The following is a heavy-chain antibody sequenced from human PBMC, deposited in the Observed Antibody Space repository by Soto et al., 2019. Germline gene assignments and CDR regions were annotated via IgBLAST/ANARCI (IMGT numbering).Heavy chain of an antibody. D-gene: IGHD5-18*01. J-gene: IGHJ4*02. Sequence: QVQLVESGGGVVQPGRSLRLSCAASGFTFSSYAMHWVRQAPGKGLEWVAVISYDGSNKYYADSVKGRFTISRDNSKNTLYLQMNSLRAEDTAVYYCARDRGLYSYGLDYWGQGTLVTVSS. CDR2: ISYDGSNK. V-gene: IGHV3-30-3*01. CDR1: GFTFSSYA. CDR3: ARDRGLYSYGLDY.